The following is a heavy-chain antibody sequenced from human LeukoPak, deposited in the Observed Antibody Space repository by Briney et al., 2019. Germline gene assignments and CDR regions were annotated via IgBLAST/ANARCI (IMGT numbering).Heavy chain of an antibody. V-gene: IGHV3-69-1*02. CDR1: GLTFIDYD. J-gene: IGHJ4*02. CDR3: GRAFPPLRTSLAGDV. D-gene: IGHD3-16*01. CDR2: ISGLSTHI. Sequence: GGSLRLSCSASGLTFIDYDMNWVRQAPGKGLEWVSSISGLSTHIYYGDSVKGRFSISRDNAKNSVYLQMNSLGVEDTAIYYCGRAFPPLRTSLAGDVWGQGLLVTVSS.